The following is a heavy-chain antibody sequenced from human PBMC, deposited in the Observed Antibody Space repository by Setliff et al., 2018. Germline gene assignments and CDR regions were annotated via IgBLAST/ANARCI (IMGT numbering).Heavy chain of an antibody. J-gene: IGHJ3*01. D-gene: IGHD2-21*02. CDR1: GYTFITYG. CDR2: ISTDDGDT. Sequence: ASVKVSCKASGYTFITYGVNWVRQAPGQGLEWMGWISTDDGDTNFAQKFQGRVTLTTDTSTGTAYMELRSLTFDDTAVYYCARDWFCSGGDCSDVFDFWGQGTMVTVSS. V-gene: IGHV1-18*01. CDR3: ARDWFCSGGDCSDVFDF.